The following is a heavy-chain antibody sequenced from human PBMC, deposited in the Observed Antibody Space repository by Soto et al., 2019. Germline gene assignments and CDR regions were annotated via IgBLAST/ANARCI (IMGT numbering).Heavy chain of an antibody. D-gene: IGHD6-25*01. CDR3: AKDLLRPGRAYGMDV. CDR2: ISYDGSNK. V-gene: IGHV3-30*18. J-gene: IGHJ6*02. Sequence: QVQLVESGGGVVQAGRSLRLSCAASGFTFSTYGMHWVRQAPGKGLEWVAVISYDGSNKYYADSVKGRFTISRDNSKNTLYLQMNSLRPEDTAVYYCAKDLLRPGRAYGMDVWGQGTTVTVSS. CDR1: GFTFSTYG.